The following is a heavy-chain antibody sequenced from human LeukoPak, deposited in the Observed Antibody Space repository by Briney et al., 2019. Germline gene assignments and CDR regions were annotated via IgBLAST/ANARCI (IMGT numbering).Heavy chain of an antibody. CDR1: EFTFSTYA. Sequence: GGSLRLSCAASEFTFSTYAMYWVRQAPGKGLEWVTYISYDGGNKHYADSVKGRFSISRDNSQNTVYLQMNSPRVEDTAVYYCAKHPYNGNANYYMHVWGTGTAVIVSS. V-gene: IGHV3-30*02. J-gene: IGHJ6*03. CDR2: ISYDGGNK. D-gene: IGHD1-1*01. CDR3: AKHPYNGNANYYMHV.